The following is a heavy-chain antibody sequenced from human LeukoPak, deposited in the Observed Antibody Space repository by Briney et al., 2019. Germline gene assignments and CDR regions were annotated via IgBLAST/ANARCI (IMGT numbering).Heavy chain of an antibody. CDR3: ARAWKGASAGYYYGMDV. Sequence: ASVKVSFKASGYTFTSYGISWVRQAPGQGLEWMGWISAYNGNTNYAQKLQGRVTMTTDTSTSTAYMELRSLRSDDTAVYYCARAWKGASAGYYYGMDVWGQGTTVTVSS. J-gene: IGHJ6*02. CDR1: GYTFTSYG. V-gene: IGHV1-18*01. D-gene: IGHD1-1*01. CDR2: ISAYNGNT.